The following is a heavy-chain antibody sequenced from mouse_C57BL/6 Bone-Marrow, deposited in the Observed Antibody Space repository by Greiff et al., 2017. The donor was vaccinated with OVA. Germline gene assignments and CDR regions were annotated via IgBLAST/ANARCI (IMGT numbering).Heavy chain of an antibody. D-gene: IGHD2-1*01. J-gene: IGHJ2*01. V-gene: IGHV14-4*01. CDR1: GFTIKDDY. CDR2: IDPENGDT. Sequence: VQLKESGAELVRPGASVKLSCTASGFTIKDDYMHWVKQRPEQGLEWIGRIDPENGDTEYASKFQGKATITADTSSNTAYLQLSSLTSEDTAVYYGTSYGNFDYWGQGTTLTVSA. CDR3: TSYGNFDY.